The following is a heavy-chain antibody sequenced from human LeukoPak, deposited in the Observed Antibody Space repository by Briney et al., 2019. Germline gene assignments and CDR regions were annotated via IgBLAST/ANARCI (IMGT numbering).Heavy chain of an antibody. CDR1: GGSINSRSYY. V-gene: IGHV4-61*02. Sequence: SETLSLTCTVSGGSINSRSYYWSWIRQPAGKGLEWIGRIYSSVTMNYNPSLESRVTISLDTSKNQFSLKLSSVTAADTAVYYCASGGSGSYSYWGQGTLVTAPS. CDR3: ASGGSGSYSY. D-gene: IGHD1-26*01. J-gene: IGHJ4*02. CDR2: IYSSVTM.